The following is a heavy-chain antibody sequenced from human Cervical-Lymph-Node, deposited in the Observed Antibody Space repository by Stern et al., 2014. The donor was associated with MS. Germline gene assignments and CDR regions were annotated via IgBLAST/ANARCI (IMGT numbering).Heavy chain of an antibody. D-gene: IGHD2-15*01. Sequence: QLQLQESGPGLVKPSGTLSLTCAVSGASISSSNWWSWVRQTPGKGLAWIGEVFHSGTTNYNPSLTSRVTISVDRSKNPFTRRLGSVTAADTAVYYCARDRLEYCRDGTCSIDAFDIWGQGTTVIVSS. CDR1: GASISSSNW. CDR3: ARDRLEYCRDGTCSIDAFDI. V-gene: IGHV4-4*02. CDR2: VFHSGTT. J-gene: IGHJ3*02.